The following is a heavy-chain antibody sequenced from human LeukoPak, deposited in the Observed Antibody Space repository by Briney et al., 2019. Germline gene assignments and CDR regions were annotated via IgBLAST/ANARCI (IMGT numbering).Heavy chain of an antibody. J-gene: IGHJ5*02. CDR3: ARGNSGSYDQ. CDR2: IWYDGSYK. V-gene: IGHV3-33*08. Sequence: PGGSLRLSCAASGFTFSSYWMSWVRRAPGKGLEWVAIIWYDGSYKYYADSAKGRFTISRDNSKNTMYLQMSTLRAEDTAVYYCARGNSGSYDQWGQGILVTVSS. D-gene: IGHD1-26*01. CDR1: GFTFSSYW.